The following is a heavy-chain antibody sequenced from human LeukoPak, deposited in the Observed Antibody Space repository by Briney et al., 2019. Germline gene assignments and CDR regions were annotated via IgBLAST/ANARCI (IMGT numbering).Heavy chain of an antibody. Sequence: GGSLRLSCAGSGFTFSSYAMSSVRQAPGEGLEWGSAISDTGATTYYADSVKGRFTNSRDNSRSTLYLQMNSLRAEDTALYYCAKDTSIGRYCSNGVCSPFDYWGQGTLVTVSS. CDR3: AKDTSIGRYCSNGVCSPFDY. D-gene: IGHD2-8*01. CDR1: GFTFSSYA. CDR2: ISDTGATT. V-gene: IGHV3-23*01. J-gene: IGHJ4*02.